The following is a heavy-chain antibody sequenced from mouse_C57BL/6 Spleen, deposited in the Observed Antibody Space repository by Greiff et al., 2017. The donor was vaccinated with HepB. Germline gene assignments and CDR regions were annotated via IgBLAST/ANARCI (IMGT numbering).Heavy chain of an antibody. CDR2: IYPGDGDT. V-gene: IGHV1-80*01. J-gene: IGHJ1*03. CDR3: ARSGITTVVEGHWYFDV. Sequence: VKLQQSGAELVKPGASVKISCKASGYAFSSYWMNWVKQRPGKGLEWIGQIYPGDGDTNYNGKFKGKATLTADKSSSTAYMQLSSLTSEDSAVYFCARSGITTVVEGHWYFDVWGTGTTGTVSS. CDR1: GYAFSSYW. D-gene: IGHD1-1*01.